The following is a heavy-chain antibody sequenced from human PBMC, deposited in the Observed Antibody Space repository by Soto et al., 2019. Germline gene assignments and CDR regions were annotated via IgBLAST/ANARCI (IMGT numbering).Heavy chain of an antibody. V-gene: IGHV3-23*01. D-gene: IGHD3-16*02. CDR1: GFTFSSYA. CDR2: ISGSGGST. Sequence: GGSLKLSCAASGFTFSSYAMSWVRQAPGKGLEWVSAISGSGGSTYYADSVKGRFTISRGNSKNTLYLQMNSLRAEDTAVYYCAKTPHYDYIWGSYRYTTLIDYWGQGTLVTVSS. CDR3: AKTPHYDYIWGSYRYTTLIDY. J-gene: IGHJ4*02.